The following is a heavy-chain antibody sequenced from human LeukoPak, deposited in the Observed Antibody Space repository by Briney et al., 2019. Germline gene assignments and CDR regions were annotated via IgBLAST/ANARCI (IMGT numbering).Heavy chain of an antibody. CDR2: IYPGGDI. CDR1: EVTVTSNY. Sequence: GGSLRLSCAASEVTVTSNYMSWVRQAPGKGLQWVSVIYPGGDIYYADSVKGRFGISRDNSKKTLYLQMNSLRAEDTAIYYCARSDSRGYYGYDYYGFDIWGQGTMVTVSS. CDR3: ARSDSRGYYGYDYYGFDI. D-gene: IGHD5-12*01. V-gene: IGHV3-53*01. J-gene: IGHJ3*02.